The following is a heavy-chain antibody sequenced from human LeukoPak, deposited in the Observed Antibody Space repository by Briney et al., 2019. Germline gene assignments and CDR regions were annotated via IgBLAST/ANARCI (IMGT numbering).Heavy chain of an antibody. V-gene: IGHV4-39*01. Sequence: SETLSLTCTVSGGSISSSSYYWGWIRQPPGKGLEWIGSIYYSGSTYYNPSLKSRVTISVDTSKNQFSLKLSSVTAADTAVYYCARLPGYCSSTSCPKFDPWGQGTLVTVSS. CDR1: GGSISSSSYY. CDR2: IYYSGST. D-gene: IGHD2-2*01. J-gene: IGHJ5*02. CDR3: ARLPGYCSSTSCPKFDP.